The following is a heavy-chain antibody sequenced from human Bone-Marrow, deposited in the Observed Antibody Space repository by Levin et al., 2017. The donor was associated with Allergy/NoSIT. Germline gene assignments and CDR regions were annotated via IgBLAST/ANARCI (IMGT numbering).Heavy chain of an antibody. CDR2: ISYDVGNE. V-gene: IGHV3-30-3*01. J-gene: IGHJ4*02. CDR1: FFPFLSSL. CDR3: ARGDLVLAVYPDY. Sequence: LSFPSSFFPFLSSLFPFFLPSPFPFLSFLALISYDVGNENYADSVKGRFTISRDNYKNTLYLQMNSLRPEDTAVYFCARGDLVLAVYPDYWGQGTLVTVAS. D-gene: IGHD2-8*02.